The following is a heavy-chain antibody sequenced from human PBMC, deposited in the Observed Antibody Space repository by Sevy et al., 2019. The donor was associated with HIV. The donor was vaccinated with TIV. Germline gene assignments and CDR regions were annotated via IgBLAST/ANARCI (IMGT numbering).Heavy chain of an antibody. CDR2: INHSGST. V-gene: IGHV4-34*01. Sequence: SETLSLTCAVYGGSFSGYYWSWIRQPPGKGLEWIGEINHSGSTNYNPSLKSRVTMSVDTSKNQFSLKLSSVTGADTAVYYCARQHSGSHPLDYWGQGTLVTVSS. J-gene: IGHJ4*02. D-gene: IGHD1-26*01. CDR1: GGSFSGYY. CDR3: ARQHSGSHPLDY.